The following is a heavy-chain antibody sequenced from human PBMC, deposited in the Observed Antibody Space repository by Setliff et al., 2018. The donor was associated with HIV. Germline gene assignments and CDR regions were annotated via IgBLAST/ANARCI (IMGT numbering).Heavy chain of an antibody. Sequence: ASVKVSCKVSGYTLTELSMHWVRQAPGKGLEWMGGSDPEDGNKMYAQKLQGRVTMTEDTSTDTAYMEPSSLRSEDTAVYYCATGKLSGSGSPIYNWFDPWGQGTLVTVSS. CDR2: SDPEDGNK. CDR3: ATGKLSGSGSPIYNWFDP. CDR1: GYTLTELS. J-gene: IGHJ5*02. D-gene: IGHD3-10*01. V-gene: IGHV1-24*01.